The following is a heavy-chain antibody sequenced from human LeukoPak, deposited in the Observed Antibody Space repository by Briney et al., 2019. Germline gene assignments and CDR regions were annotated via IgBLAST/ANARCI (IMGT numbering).Heavy chain of an antibody. D-gene: IGHD1-1*01. CDR2: ITAGGDGT. V-gene: IGHV3-23*01. J-gene: IGHJ4*02. CDR3: AKSHASIWNVYDY. Sequence: GGSLRLSCAASGFTFSGYAMSWVRLAPGKGLEWVSAITAGGDGTYYADSVKGRFTISRDNLKNMAFLQMNSLRAEDTAIYYCAKSHASIWNVYDYWGQGTLVTVSS. CDR1: GFTFSGYA.